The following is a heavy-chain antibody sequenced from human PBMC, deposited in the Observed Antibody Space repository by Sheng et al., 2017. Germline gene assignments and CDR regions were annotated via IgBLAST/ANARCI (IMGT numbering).Heavy chain of an antibody. CDR3: ARWDSDASHRI. V-gene: IGHV3-30-3*01. D-gene: IGHD1-26*01. CDR2: ISYDGSNK. CDR1: GFTFSSYA. J-gene: IGHJ3*02. Sequence: QVQLVESGGGVVQPGRSLRLSCAASGFTFSSYAMHWVRQAPGKGLEWVAVISYDGSNKYYADSVKGRFTISRDNSKNTLYLQMNSLRAEDTAVYYCARWDSDASHRIWGQGTMVTVSS.